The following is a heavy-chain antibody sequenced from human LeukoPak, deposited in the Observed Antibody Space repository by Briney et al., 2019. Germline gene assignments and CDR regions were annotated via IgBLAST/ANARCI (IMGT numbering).Heavy chain of an antibody. CDR2: IYYSGST. J-gene: IGHJ5*02. Sequence: PSETLSLTCTVSSGSISSYYWSWIRQPPGKGLEWIGYIYYSGSTNYNPSLKSRVTISVDTSKNHFSLKLSSVTAADTAVYYCARGPYGAVAYNWFDPWGQGTLVTVSS. CDR1: SGSISSYY. D-gene: IGHD6-19*01. CDR3: ARGPYGAVAYNWFDP. V-gene: IGHV4-59*01.